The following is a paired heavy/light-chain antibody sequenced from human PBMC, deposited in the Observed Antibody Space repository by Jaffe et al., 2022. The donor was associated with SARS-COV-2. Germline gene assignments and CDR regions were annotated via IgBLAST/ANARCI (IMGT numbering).Heavy chain of an antibody. CDR3: ARDGSVTDYPRYLDY. Sequence: QVQLVQSGAEVKKPGASVKVSCKASGYTFTSYAIHWVRQAPGQRLEWMGWINAGTYNTKYSQKFQGRVTITRDTSANTAYMELSSLRSEDTAVYYCARDGSVTDYPRYLDYWGQGTLVTVSS. V-gene: IGHV1-3*01. CDR2: INAGTYNT. CDR1: GYTFTSYA. D-gene: IGHD3-9*01. J-gene: IGHJ4*02.
Light chain of an antibody. CDR1: QSVLYSSNNKNY. CDR3: QQYYTPPLT. Sequence: DIVMTQSPDSLAVSLGERATINCKSSQSVLYSSNNKNYLTWYQQKPGQPPKLLIYWASTRESGVPDRFSGSGSGTDFTLTISSLQAEDVAVYYCQQYYTPPLTFGGGTKVEIK. V-gene: IGKV4-1*01. J-gene: IGKJ4*01. CDR2: WAS.